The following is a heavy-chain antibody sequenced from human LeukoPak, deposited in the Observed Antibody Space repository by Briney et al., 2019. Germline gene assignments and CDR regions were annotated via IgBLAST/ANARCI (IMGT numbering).Heavy chain of an antibody. Sequence: GGSLRLSCAASGFSFSRYWMSWVRQAPGKGLEWVANIMEDGSEKYYVGSVGGRFTISRDNAKNSLYLQMNSLRAEDTAVYFCAREGIWSGPSFDYWGQGTPVTVSS. CDR1: GFSFSRYW. D-gene: IGHD3-3*01. J-gene: IGHJ4*02. V-gene: IGHV3-7*01. CDR3: AREGIWSGPSFDY. CDR2: IMEDGSEK.